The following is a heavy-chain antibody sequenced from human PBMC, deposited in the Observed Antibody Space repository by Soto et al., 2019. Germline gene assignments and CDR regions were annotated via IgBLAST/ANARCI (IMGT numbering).Heavy chain of an antibody. CDR1: GGSFSSGVYY. D-gene: IGHD4-4*01. CDR2: IYYSGST. Sequence: SETLSLTCIVSGGSFSSGVYYRSWIRQPPGKGLEWIGYIYYSGSTYYNPSLKSRLTMSLDTSKNQFSLKLNSVTAADTAVYFCARGAHYSYAMDVWGQGTTVTV. CDR3: ARGAHYSYAMDV. J-gene: IGHJ6*02. V-gene: IGHV4-30-4*01.